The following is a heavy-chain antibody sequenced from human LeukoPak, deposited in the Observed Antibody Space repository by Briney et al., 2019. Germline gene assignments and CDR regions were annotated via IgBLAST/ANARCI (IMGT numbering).Heavy chain of an antibody. J-gene: IGHJ4*02. CDR3: AKSNGYGLIDY. V-gene: IGHV4-39*01. D-gene: IGHD5-12*01. CDR2: IYSSGNT. CDR1: GASISSSNYY. Sequence: PSETLSLTCAVSGASISSSNYYWGWVRQSPGKGLEWIGNIYSSGNTYYNASLKRRVTMYIDTSKNQFSLKLSSVTAADTAMYYCAKSNGYGLIDYWGQGTLVTVSS.